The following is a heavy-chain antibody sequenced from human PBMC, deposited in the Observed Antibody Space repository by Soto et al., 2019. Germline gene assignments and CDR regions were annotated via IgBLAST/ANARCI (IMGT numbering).Heavy chain of an antibody. CDR3: AREPLSGYAVTSFLDY. D-gene: IGHD4-17*01. Sequence: QVQLVQSGAEVKKPGSSVKVSCKASGGTFSSYAISWVRQAPGQGLEWMGGIIPIFGTANYAQKFQGRVTITADESTSTAYMELRSLRSEDTAVYYCAREPLSGYAVTSFLDYWGQGTLVTVSS. CDR1: GGTFSSYA. V-gene: IGHV1-69*01. CDR2: IIPIFGTA. J-gene: IGHJ4*02.